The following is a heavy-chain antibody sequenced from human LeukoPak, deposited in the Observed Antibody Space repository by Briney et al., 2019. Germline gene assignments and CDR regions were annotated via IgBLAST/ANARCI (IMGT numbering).Heavy chain of an antibody. V-gene: IGHV4-30-2*01. CDR1: GGSISSGGYS. CDR3: ARLTAMVSYYFDY. D-gene: IGHD5-18*01. Sequence: PSQTLSLTCAVSGGSISSGGYSWSWIRQPPGKGLEWIGYIYHSGSTYYNPSLKSRVTLSVDRSKNQFSLKLSSVTAANTAVYYCARLTAMVSYYFDYWGQGTLVTVSS. CDR2: IYHSGST. J-gene: IGHJ4*02.